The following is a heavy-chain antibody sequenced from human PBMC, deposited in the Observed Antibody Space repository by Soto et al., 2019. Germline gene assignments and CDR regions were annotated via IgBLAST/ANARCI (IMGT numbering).Heavy chain of an antibody. CDR1: GFTFISYA. D-gene: IGHD3-10*01. V-gene: IGHV3-30-3*01. CDR3: ARFRDGSGIYTHIYYGLDV. CDR2: ISFDGSTE. J-gene: IGHJ6*04. Sequence: QVQLVESGGGVVQPGRSLRLSCAASGFTFISYAMHWVRQAPGKGLEWVAVISFDGSTEYYADSVKGRFPISRDNSKNTVYLQMIGLRSADTAVYYCARFRDGSGIYTHIYYGLDVWGKGTTMTVS.